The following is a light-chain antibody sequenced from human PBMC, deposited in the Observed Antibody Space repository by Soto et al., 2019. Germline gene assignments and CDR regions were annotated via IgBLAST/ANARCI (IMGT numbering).Light chain of an antibody. CDR1: QSVKTF. V-gene: IGKV3-11*01. CDR2: DAS. Sequence: EIVLKQCPATLSLSPGEIATLSCSASQSVKTFLVWYQQRPGQPPRLLIHDASHRAAGIPARFSGSGFGTDFTLTISSLEPEDAAVYYCQQRSNWPPITFGQGTRLEIK. J-gene: IGKJ5*01. CDR3: QQRSNWPPIT.